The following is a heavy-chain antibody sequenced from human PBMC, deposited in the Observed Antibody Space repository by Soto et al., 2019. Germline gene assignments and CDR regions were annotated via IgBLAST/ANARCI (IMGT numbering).Heavy chain of an antibody. CDR2: VYPGDSDT. CDR1: GYSFTSYW. Sequence: GESLKISCKGSGYSFTSYWLGWVRQMPGEGLEWLGAVYPGDSDTRYSPSFQGQVTISVDKSISTAYLQWSSLRTSDRAMYYCPRKVGIAGGFSEYWGQGTLLTVSS. CDR3: PRKVGIAGGFSEY. V-gene: IGHV5-51*01. D-gene: IGHD6-13*01. J-gene: IGHJ4*02.